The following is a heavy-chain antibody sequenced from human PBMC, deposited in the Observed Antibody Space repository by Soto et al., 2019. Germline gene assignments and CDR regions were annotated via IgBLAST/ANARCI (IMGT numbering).Heavy chain of an antibody. CDR3: AREYQLLPRGWFDP. J-gene: IGHJ5*02. V-gene: IGHV4-31*03. CDR1: VGSISSGGYY. Sequence: TLSLTCTVSVGSISSGGYYWSWIRQHPGKGLEWIGYIYYSGSTYYNPSLKSRVTISVDTSKNQFSLKLSSVTAADTAVYYCAREYQLLPRGWFDPWGQGTLVNVSS. D-gene: IGHD2-2*01. CDR2: IYYSGST.